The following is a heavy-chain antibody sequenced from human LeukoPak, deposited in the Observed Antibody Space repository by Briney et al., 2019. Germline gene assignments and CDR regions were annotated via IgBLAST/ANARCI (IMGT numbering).Heavy chain of an antibody. CDR2: ISYDGSNK. D-gene: IGHD3-10*01. J-gene: IGHJ6*02. CDR1: GFTFSSYA. V-gene: IGHV3-30-3*01. Sequence: GGSLRLSCAASGFTFSSYAMHWVRQAPGKGLEWVAVISYDGSNKYYADSVKGRFTISRDNSKNTLYLQMNSLRAEDTAVYYCAREITMVRGVIINYYYYYGMGVWGQGTTVTVSS. CDR3: AREITMVRGVIINYYYYYGMGV.